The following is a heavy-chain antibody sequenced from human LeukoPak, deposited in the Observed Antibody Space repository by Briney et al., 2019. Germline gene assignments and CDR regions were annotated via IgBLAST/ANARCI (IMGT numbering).Heavy chain of an antibody. D-gene: IGHD3-16*01. Sequence: PMASVKVSCKASGYTFTSYDINWVRQATGQGLEWMGWMNPNSGNTDYAQKFKGRFTMTRNTSISTAYLELSSLRSEDTAVYYCSRVGGWGDGMDDWGQGTTVTVSS. CDR1: GYTFTSYD. CDR2: MNPNSGNT. J-gene: IGHJ6*02. CDR3: SRVGGWGDGMDD. V-gene: IGHV1-8*01.